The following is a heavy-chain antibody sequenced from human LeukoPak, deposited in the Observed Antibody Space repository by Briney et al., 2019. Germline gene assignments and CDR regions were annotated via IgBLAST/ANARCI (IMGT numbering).Heavy chain of an antibody. CDR2: IGGTTRDT. Sequence: GGSLRLSCAASGFTFSTFSMNWVRQAPGKGLEWLSYIGGTTRDTYYADSVEGRFTISRDNAMNSVYLQMNSLRAEDTAVYYCARDYRYAFDYWGQGALVTVSS. CDR3: ARDYRYAFDY. V-gene: IGHV3-48*01. D-gene: IGHD3-16*02. CDR1: GFTFSTFS. J-gene: IGHJ4*02.